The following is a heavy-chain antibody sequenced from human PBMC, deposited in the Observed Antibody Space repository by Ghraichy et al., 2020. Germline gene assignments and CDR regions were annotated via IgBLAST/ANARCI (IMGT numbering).Heavy chain of an antibody. J-gene: IGHJ3*02. Sequence: GGSLRLSCAASGFTFSSYWMSWVRQAPGKGLEWVANIKQDGSEKYYVDSVKGRFTISRDDAKNSLYLQMNSLRAEDTAVYYCARVPNYYDSSGDDAFDIWGQGTMVTVPS. CDR2: IKQDGSEK. CDR1: GFTFSSYW. D-gene: IGHD3-22*01. CDR3: ARVPNYYDSSGDDAFDI. V-gene: IGHV3-7*01.